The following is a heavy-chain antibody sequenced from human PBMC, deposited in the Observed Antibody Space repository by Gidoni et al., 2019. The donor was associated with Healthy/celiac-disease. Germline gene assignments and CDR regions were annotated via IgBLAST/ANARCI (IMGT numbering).Heavy chain of an antibody. CDR2: ISSSGSTI. CDR1: GFTFSSYE. D-gene: IGHD1-26*01. V-gene: IGHV3-48*03. Sequence: EVQLVESGGGLVQPGGSLRLSCPASGFTFSSYEMNWVRQAPGKGLEWVSYISSSGSTIYYADSVKGRFTISRDNAKNSLYLQMNSLRAEDTAVYYCAATLLSAFDPWGQGTLVTVSS. CDR3: AATLLSAFDP. J-gene: IGHJ5*02.